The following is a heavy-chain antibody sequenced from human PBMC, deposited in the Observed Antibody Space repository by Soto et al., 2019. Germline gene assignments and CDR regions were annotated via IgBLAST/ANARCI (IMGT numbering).Heavy chain of an antibody. Sequence: GASVKVSCKASGLTFSDYGFSWVRQAPGRGLEWMGWISAFNGETNYTQKSEGRVAMTTDAATTTAYMELRSLTVDDTAVYYCVRDQQWLLPVPLNFDYWGQGTVVTVS. CDR3: VRDQQWLLPVPLNFDY. CDR2: ISAFNGET. J-gene: IGHJ4*02. V-gene: IGHV1-18*01. D-gene: IGHD6-19*01. CDR1: GLTFSDYG.